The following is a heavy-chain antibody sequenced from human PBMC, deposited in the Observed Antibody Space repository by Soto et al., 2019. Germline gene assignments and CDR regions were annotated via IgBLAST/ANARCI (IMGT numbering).Heavy chain of an antibody. Sequence: PSETLSLTCTVSGGSISSSSYYWGWIRQPPGKGLEWIGEINHSGSTNYNPSLKSRVTISVDTSKNQFSLKLSSVTAADTAVYYCARGLRITIFGVVYWYFDLWGRGTLVTVSS. V-gene: IGHV4-39*07. D-gene: IGHD3-3*01. J-gene: IGHJ2*01. CDR2: INHSGST. CDR1: GGSISSSSYY. CDR3: ARGLRITIFGVVYWYFDL.